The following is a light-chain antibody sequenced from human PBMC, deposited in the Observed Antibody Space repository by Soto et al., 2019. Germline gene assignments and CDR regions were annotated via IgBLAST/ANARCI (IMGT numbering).Light chain of an antibody. V-gene: IGLV2-14*01. Sequence: QSVLTQPASVSGSPGQSITISCTGTSGDVGGYIYVSWYQQHPGKAPKLMIYDVTSRPSGVSYRFSGSKSGNTASLTISGLRAEDEADYYCSSYTTSSSYVFXTGTKVTVL. J-gene: IGLJ1*01. CDR1: SGDVGGYIY. CDR3: SSYTTSSSYV. CDR2: DVT.